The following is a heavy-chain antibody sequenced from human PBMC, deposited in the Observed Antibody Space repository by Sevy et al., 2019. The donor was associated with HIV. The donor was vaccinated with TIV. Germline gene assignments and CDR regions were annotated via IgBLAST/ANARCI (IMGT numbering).Heavy chain of an antibody. CDR1: GGSISSGDYY. CDR3: ARDVGGYSYGYGVFAFDI. Sequence: SETLSLTCTVSGGSISSGDYYWSWIRQPPGKGLEWIGYIYYSGSTYYNPSLKSRVTISVDTSKNQFSLKLSSVTAADTAVYYSARDVGGYSYGYGVFAFDIWGQGTMVTVSS. J-gene: IGHJ3*02. D-gene: IGHD5-18*01. V-gene: IGHV4-30-4*01. CDR2: IYYSGST.